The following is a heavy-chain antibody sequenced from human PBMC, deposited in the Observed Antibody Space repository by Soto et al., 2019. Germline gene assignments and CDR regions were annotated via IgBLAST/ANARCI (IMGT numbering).Heavy chain of an antibody. D-gene: IGHD4-17*01. J-gene: IGHJ4*02. CDR3: SRGGDYRFDY. V-gene: IGHV4-4*02. CDR1: SGSISSSYW. Sequence: QVQLQESGPGLVKPSGTLSLTCAVSSGSISSSYWWSWVRQPPGKGLEWIGEIYHSGSTNYNPSLKSRVNISKDKSKNQCSLKLSSVTAEDTAVYYCSRGGDYRFDYWGQGTLVTVSS. CDR2: IYHSGST.